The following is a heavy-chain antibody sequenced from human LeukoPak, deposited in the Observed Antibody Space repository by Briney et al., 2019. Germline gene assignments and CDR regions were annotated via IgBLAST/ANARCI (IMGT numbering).Heavy chain of an antibody. J-gene: IGHJ6*02. D-gene: IGHD3-10*01. Sequence: GGSLRLSCAASGFTFSRYSMNWVRQAPGKGLEWVSSISSSSSYIYYADSVKGRFTISRDNAKNSLYLQMNSLRAEDTAVYYCARGLITMVRGVMDVWGQGTTVTVSS. V-gene: IGHV3-21*01. CDR1: GFTFSRYS. CDR2: ISSSSSYI. CDR3: ARGLITMVRGVMDV.